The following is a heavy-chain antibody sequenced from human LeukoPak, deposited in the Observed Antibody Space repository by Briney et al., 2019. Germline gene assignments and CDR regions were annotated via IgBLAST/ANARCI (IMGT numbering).Heavy chain of an antibody. D-gene: IGHD3-10*01. CDR1: GFTVSSHY. CDR2: IYSDGNT. J-gene: IGHJ4*02. Sequence: PGGSLRLSCAASGFTVSSHYMTWVRQTPGKGPEWVSVIYSDGNTYYADSVKGRFTISRDNSKNTLYLQMNCLRAEDTAVYYCARGHYGDRFDNWGQGTLVTVSS. V-gene: IGHV3-53*01. CDR3: ARGHYGDRFDN.